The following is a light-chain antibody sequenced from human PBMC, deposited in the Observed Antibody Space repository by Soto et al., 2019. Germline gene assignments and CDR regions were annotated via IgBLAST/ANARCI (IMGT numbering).Light chain of an antibody. CDR1: RVTRSS. J-gene: IGKJ4*01. V-gene: IGKV1-9*01. CDR2: TIS. Sequence: DIQLTQSPSFLSASVGDRVTITCRASRVTRSSLAWYQQKPGKAPKLLIYTISTLQSGVPPRFSGSGSGTEFTLTISSLQPEDFATYYCQQHNSWSLTFGGGTKVEIK. CDR3: QQHNSWSLT.